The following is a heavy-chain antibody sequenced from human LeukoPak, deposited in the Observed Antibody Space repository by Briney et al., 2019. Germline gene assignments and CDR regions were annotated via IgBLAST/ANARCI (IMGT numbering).Heavy chain of an antibody. CDR3: ATDLIRDYGDHPMYYFDY. J-gene: IGHJ4*02. D-gene: IGHD4-17*01. CDR2: FDPEDGET. Sequence: RASVKVSCEVSGYTLTELSMHWVRQAPGKGLEWMGGFDPEDGETIYAQKFQGRVTMTEDTSTDTAYMELSSLRSEDTAVYYCATDLIRDYGDHPMYYFDYWGQGTLVTVSS. V-gene: IGHV1-24*01. CDR1: GYTLTELS.